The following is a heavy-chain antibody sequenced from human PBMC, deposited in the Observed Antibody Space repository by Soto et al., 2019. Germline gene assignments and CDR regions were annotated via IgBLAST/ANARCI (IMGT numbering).Heavy chain of an antibody. CDR1: GGSISRGDYF. D-gene: IGHD6-13*01. Sequence: QVQLQESGPRLVKPSQTLALTCTVSGGSISRGDYFWSWIRQHPGKGLEWIGYIYHTGSTYCNPSLRSRLTISVDASKIQFSLRLTSVTAADTAVYYCARRRIPAAGSSWGQGTLVTVSA. CDR3: ARRRIPAAGSS. V-gene: IGHV4-31*03. J-gene: IGHJ4*02. CDR2: IYHTGST.